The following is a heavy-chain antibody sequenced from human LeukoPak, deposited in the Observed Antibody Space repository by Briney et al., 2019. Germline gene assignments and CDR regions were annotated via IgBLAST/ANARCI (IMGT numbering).Heavy chain of an antibody. J-gene: IGHJ5*02. CDR1: GFPFGNFW. V-gene: IGHV3-74*01. CDR3: ATDVTGSEDR. CDR2: MDTDGRTT. D-gene: IGHD6-25*01. Sequence: GGSLRLSCVVSGFPFGNFWMHWVRQVPGKGLVWVARMDTDGRTTDYADSVKGRFTISRDNARNTLYLQMRSLRADDKALYYCATDVTGSEDRWGQGTLVTVSS.